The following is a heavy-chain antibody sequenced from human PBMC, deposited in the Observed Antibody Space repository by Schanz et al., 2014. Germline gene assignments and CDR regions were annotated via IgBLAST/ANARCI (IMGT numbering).Heavy chain of an antibody. J-gene: IGHJ4*02. Sequence: EVQLVTSGGDLVQPGGSLRLSCAASGFTFNTSWFHWVRQPPGKGLLWVSRVSRDGSETTYVDSVRGRFTISRDNAKNTLYLQMNSLRPEDTALYYCVGIHVAVAEAFYWGQGALVIVSS. CDR1: GFTFNTSW. CDR2: VSRDGSET. V-gene: IGHV3-74*01. D-gene: IGHD6-19*01. CDR3: VGIHVAVAEAFY.